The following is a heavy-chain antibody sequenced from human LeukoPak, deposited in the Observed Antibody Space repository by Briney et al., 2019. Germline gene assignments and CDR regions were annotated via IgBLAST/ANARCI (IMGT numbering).Heavy chain of an antibody. CDR2: IYYSGST. Sequence: PSETLSLTCTVSGGSISSGDNYWSWIRQPPGKGLEWIGYIYYSGSTYYNPSLESRVTISVDTSKNQFSLKLSSVTAADTAVYFCARGNIVANYWGQGTLVTVSS. CDR3: ARGNIVANY. V-gene: IGHV4-30-4*01. CDR1: GGSISSGDNY. D-gene: IGHD5-12*01. J-gene: IGHJ4*02.